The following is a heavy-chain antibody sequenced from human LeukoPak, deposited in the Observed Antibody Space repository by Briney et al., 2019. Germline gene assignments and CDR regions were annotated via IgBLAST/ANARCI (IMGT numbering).Heavy chain of an antibody. CDR2: IRSKAYGGTT. CDR1: GFTFGDYA. CDR3: TSYPPLEGSRDGYNDRDY. V-gene: IGHV3-49*03. J-gene: IGHJ4*02. D-gene: IGHD5-24*01. Sequence: GGSLRLSYTASGFTFGDYAMSWFRQAPGKGLEWVGFIRSKAYGGTTEYAASVKGRFTISRDDSKSIAYLQMNSLKTEDTAVYCCTSYPPLEGSRDGYNDRDYWGQGTLVTVSS.